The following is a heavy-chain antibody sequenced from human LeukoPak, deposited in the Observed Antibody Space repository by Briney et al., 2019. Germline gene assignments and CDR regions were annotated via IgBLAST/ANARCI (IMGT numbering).Heavy chain of an antibody. CDR1: GGSISSYY. D-gene: IGHD2-21*02. V-gene: IGHV4-59*01. Sequence: SETLSLTCTVSGGSISSYYWSWIRQPPGEGLGWIGYIYSSGSTNYNPSLKSRVTISVDTSKNQFSLKLTSMTAADTAVYYCARGDHYYYTMDVWGKGTTATVSS. CDR3: ARGDHYYYTMDV. J-gene: IGHJ6*04. CDR2: IYSSGST.